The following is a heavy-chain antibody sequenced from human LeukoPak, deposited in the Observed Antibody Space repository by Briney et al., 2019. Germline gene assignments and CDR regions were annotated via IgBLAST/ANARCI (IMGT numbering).Heavy chain of an antibody. Sequence: PPETLSLTCTVSGGSISSYYWYRIRQPPGKGLEWIGYIYYSGSTNYNPSLKSRVTISVDTSKNQFSLKLSSVTAADTAVYYCARRGYSSGWYYFDYWGQGTLVTVSS. J-gene: IGHJ4*02. CDR1: GGSISSYY. CDR3: ARRGYSSGWYYFDY. V-gene: IGHV4-59*08. CDR2: IYYSGST. D-gene: IGHD6-19*01.